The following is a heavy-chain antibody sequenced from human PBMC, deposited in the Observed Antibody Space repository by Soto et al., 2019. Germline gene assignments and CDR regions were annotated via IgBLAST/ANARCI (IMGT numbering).Heavy chain of an antibody. D-gene: IGHD6-19*01. J-gene: IGHJ4*02. CDR2: IYYSGST. CDR1: GGSISSYY. CDR3: ARDSRQWLLTK. V-gene: IGHV4-59*01. Sequence: PSETLSLTCTVSGGSISSYYWSWIRQPPGKGLEWIGYIYYSGSTNYNPSLKSRVTISVDTSKNQFSLKLSSVTAADTAVYYCARDSRQWLLTKWGQGTLVTVSS.